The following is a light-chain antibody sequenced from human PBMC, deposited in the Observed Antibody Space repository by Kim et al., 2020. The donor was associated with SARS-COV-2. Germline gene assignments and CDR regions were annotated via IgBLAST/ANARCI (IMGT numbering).Light chain of an antibody. CDR2: QDS. J-gene: IGLJ1*01. CDR3: QAWDSSTEV. V-gene: IGLV3-1*01. CDR1: KLGDKY. Sequence: SVSPGQTASITCSGDKLGDKYACWYQQKPGQYPVLVIYQDSKRPSGIPERFSGSNPGNTATLTISGTQAMDEADYYCQAWDSSTEVFGTGTKVTVL.